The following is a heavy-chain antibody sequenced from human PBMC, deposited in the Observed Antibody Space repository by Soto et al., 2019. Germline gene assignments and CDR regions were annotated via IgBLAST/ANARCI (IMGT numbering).Heavy chain of an antibody. CDR3: AKDGYGGNSGWYFDL. Sequence: GGSLRLSCAAFGFTFDDYTMHWVRQAPGKGLEWVSLISWDGGSTYYADSVKGRFTISRDNSKNSLYLQMNSLRTEDTALYYCAKDGYGGNSGWYFDLWGRGTLVTVSS. V-gene: IGHV3-43*01. D-gene: IGHD2-21*02. CDR2: ISWDGGST. CDR1: GFTFDDYT. J-gene: IGHJ2*01.